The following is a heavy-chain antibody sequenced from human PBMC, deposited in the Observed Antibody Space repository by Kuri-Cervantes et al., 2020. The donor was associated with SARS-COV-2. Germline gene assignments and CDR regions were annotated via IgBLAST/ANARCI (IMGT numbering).Heavy chain of an antibody. Sequence: GGSLRLSCAASGFTVSSNYLSWVRQAPGKGLEWVSVIYSGGSTYYADSVKGRFTISRDNSKNTLYLQMNSLRAEDTAMYYCGRGRDCSSPSCYGGSDWWGQGTLVTVSS. CDR3: GRGRDCSSPSCYGGSDW. V-gene: IGHV3-53*01. J-gene: IGHJ4*02. CDR2: IYSGGST. D-gene: IGHD2-2*01. CDR1: GFTVSSNY.